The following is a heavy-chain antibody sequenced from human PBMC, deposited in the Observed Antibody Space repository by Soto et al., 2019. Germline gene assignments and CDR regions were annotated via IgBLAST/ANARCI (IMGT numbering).Heavy chain of an antibody. J-gene: IGHJ4*02. CDR2: ITSSSSYI. CDR1: GFTFSLYS. CDR3: VRARSTDSSPDY. D-gene: IGHD6-19*01. V-gene: IGHV3-21*01. Sequence: RRLSCAASGFTFSLYSMIWVRQAPGKGLEWVASITSSSSYIYYEDSLKGRFTISRDNAKNSLFLQLDSLRAEDTAVYFCVRARSTDSSPDYWGQGTLVTVSS.